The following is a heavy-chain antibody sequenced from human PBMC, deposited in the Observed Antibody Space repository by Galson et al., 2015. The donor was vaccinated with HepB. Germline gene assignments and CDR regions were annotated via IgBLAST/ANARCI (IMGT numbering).Heavy chain of an antibody. CDR1: GFTFRSYA. J-gene: IGHJ6*03. D-gene: IGHD2-2*01. Sequence: SLRLSCAASGFTFRSYAIHWVRQAPGKGLEWVAVISYDGTNKYYADSVKGRFTISRDNSKNTLYLQMNSLRAEDTAIYYCARDFRRNQLLSFYYMDVWGKGTTVTVSS. CDR3: ARDFRRNQLLSFYYMDV. V-gene: IGHV3-30-3*01. CDR2: ISYDGTNK.